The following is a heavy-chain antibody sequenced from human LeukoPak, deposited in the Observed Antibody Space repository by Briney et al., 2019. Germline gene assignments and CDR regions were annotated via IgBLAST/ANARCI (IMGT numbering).Heavy chain of an antibody. CDR1: GFTFSSYW. CDR2: INSDGSST. J-gene: IGHJ6*02. CDR3: ARDRYYYDSSGYWGREEDYYYYYGMDV. Sequence: GGSLRLSCAASGFTFSSYWMHWVRQAPGKGLVWVSRINSDGSSTSYADSVKGRFTISRDNAKNTLYLQMDSLRAEDTAVYYCARDRYYYDSSGYWGREEDYYYYYGMDVWGQGTTVTVSS. D-gene: IGHD3-22*01. V-gene: IGHV3-74*01.